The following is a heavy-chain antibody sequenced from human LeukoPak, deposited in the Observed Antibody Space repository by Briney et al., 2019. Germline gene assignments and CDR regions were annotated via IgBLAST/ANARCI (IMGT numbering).Heavy chain of an antibody. D-gene: IGHD2-21*02. Sequence: ASVKVSCKTSGYTFSNYFMHWIRQAPRQGPESMGILNPSSDYTEYAEKFQGRVAMTKDTSTSTIYMELNRLTFEDTAVYFCARARDQEFDFWGQGTLVTVSS. CDR2: LNPSSDYT. CDR1: GYTFSNYF. V-gene: IGHV1-46*01. J-gene: IGHJ4*02. CDR3: ARARDQEFDF.